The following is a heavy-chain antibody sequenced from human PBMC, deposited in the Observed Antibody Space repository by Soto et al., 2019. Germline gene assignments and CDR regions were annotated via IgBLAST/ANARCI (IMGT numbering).Heavy chain of an antibody. V-gene: IGHV3-23*01. Sequence: EVQLLDSGGRLVQPGGSLRLSCAASGSTFSSYAMSWVRQAPGKGLEWVSSISESGDSTSYAESVRGRFTISRDDSKNTLYLQMNSLRAEDTAVYSCAKSRIQGWTKGLYDHWGQGTLVTVSS. CDR3: AKSRIQGWTKGLYDH. CDR1: GSTFSSYA. J-gene: IGHJ4*02. D-gene: IGHD5-18*01. CDR2: ISESGDST.